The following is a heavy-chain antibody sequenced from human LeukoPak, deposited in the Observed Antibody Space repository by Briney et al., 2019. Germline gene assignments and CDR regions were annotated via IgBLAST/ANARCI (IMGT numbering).Heavy chain of an antibody. V-gene: IGHV4-31*03. CDR3: ARVTYYYDSSGYFAFADAFDI. D-gene: IGHD3-22*01. J-gene: IGHJ3*02. CDR2: IYYSGST. Sequence: SETLSLTCTVSGGSISIGGYYWSWIRQHPGQGLEWIGYIYYSGSTYYNPSLKSRVTISVDTSKNQFSLKLSSVTAADTAVYYCARVTYYYDSSGYFAFADAFDIWGQGTMVTVSS. CDR1: GGSISIGGYY.